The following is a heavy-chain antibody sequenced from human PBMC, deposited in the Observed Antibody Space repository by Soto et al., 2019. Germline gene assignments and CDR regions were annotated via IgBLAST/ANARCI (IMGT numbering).Heavy chain of an antibody. CDR1: GASITGTSY. D-gene: IGHD2-8*02. Sequence: SETLSLTCTVSGASITGTSYWSWIRQPAGKGLEWIGRFSLSGTTNYNPSLRSRVTMSADVSRNQFSLRLTSVTAADTALYYCARGMTPPGAPAWYYFDSWGQGTLVTVSS. CDR3: ARGMTPPGAPAWYYFDS. V-gene: IGHV4-4*07. CDR2: FSLSGTT. J-gene: IGHJ4*02.